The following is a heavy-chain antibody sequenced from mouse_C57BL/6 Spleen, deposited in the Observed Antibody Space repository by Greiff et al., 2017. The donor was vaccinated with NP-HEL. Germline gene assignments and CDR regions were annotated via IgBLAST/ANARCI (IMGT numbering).Heavy chain of an antibody. CDR1: GYTFTDYE. CDR2: IDPETGGT. CDR3: TRGQSWDSSGYAWFAY. V-gene: IGHV1-15*01. D-gene: IGHD3-2*02. Sequence: QVQLKESGAELVRPGASVTLSCKASGYTFTDYEMHWVKQTPVHGLEWIGAIDPETGGTAYNQKFKGKAILTADKSSSTAYMELRSLTSEDSAVYYCTRGQSWDSSGYAWFAYWGQGTLVTVSA. J-gene: IGHJ3*01.